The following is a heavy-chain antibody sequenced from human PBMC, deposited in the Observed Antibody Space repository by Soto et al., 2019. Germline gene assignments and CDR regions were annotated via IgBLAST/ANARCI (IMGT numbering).Heavy chain of an antibody. V-gene: IGHV3-48*03. Sequence: EVQLVESGGGLVQPGGSLRLSCAASGFTFSSYEMNWVRQAPGKGLEWVSYISSSGSTIYYADSVKGRFTISRDNAKNSLYLQMNSLRAEDTAVYYCARDGQWLDHYYFDYWGQGTLVTVSS. CDR2: ISSSGSTI. CDR1: GFTFSSYE. CDR3: ARDGQWLDHYYFDY. J-gene: IGHJ4*02. D-gene: IGHD6-19*01.